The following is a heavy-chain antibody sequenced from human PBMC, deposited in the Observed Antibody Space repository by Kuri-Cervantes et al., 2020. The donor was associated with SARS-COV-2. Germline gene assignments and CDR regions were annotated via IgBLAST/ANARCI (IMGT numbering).Heavy chain of an antibody. CDR3: ARFSDYSNYVLYYYYMDV. D-gene: IGHD4-11*01. CDR1: GFTFSSYS. J-gene: IGHJ6*03. CDR2: ISSSSSTI. V-gene: IGHV3-48*01. Sequence: GESLKISCAASGFTFSSYSMNWVRQAPGKGLEWVSYISSSSSTIYYADSVRGRFTISRDNAKNSLYLQMNSLRAEDTAVYYCARFSDYSNYVLYYYYMDVWGKGTTVTVSS.